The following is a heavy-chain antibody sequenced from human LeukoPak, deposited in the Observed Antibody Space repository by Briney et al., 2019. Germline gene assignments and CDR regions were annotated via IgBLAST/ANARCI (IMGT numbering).Heavy chain of an antibody. CDR2: ISSSGSTM. Sequence: SGGSLRLSCAASGLTFSSYEMNWVRQAPGKGLEWVSYISSSGSTMYYADSVKGRFTISRDNAKNSLYLQMNSLRADDTAVYYCARDGSYNVETTFDYWGEGTLVTVSS. V-gene: IGHV3-48*03. CDR1: GLTFSSYE. CDR3: ARDGSYNVETTFDY. J-gene: IGHJ4*02. D-gene: IGHD5-24*01.